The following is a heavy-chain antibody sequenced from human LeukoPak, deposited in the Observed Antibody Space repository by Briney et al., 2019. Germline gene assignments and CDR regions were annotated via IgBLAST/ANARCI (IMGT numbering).Heavy chain of an antibody. D-gene: IGHD5-24*01. Sequence: GRSLRLSCAASGFTFSNYAMQWVRQAPGKGLEWVAVISYDGINKYYADSVKGRFTISRDNSKNTLYLQMNSLRVEDTAVFYCARSKERWLQFPFDYWGQGTLVTVSS. V-gene: IGHV3-30-3*01. CDR3: ARSKERWLQFPFDY. J-gene: IGHJ4*02. CDR2: ISYDGINK. CDR1: GFTFSNYA.